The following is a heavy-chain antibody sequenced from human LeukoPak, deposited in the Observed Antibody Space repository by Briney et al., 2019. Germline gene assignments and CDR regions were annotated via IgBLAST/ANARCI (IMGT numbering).Heavy chain of an antibody. D-gene: IGHD6-19*01. Sequence: PGGSLRLSCAASGFTFDDYGMSWVRHAPGKGLEWVSGINWNGGSTGYADSVKGRFTISRDNAKNSLYLQMNSLRAEDTALYYCARVGSSGWLYYMDVWGKGTTVTVSS. CDR1: GFTFDDYG. CDR3: ARVGSSGWLYYMDV. J-gene: IGHJ6*03. V-gene: IGHV3-20*04. CDR2: INWNGGST.